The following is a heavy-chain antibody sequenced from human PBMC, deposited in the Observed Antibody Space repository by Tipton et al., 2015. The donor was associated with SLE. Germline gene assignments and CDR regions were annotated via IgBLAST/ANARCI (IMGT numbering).Heavy chain of an antibody. D-gene: IGHD3-22*01. CDR3: ARYYYDSTGDCLFDS. CDR2: IYYSGST. V-gene: IGHV4-59*08. CDR1: GGSISSYR. Sequence: TLSLTCTVSGGSISSYRWSWIRQPPGKGLEWIGYIYYSGSTNYNPSLKSRVTMSIDTSKNQFSLRLRSVTAADTAVYYCARYYYDSTGDCLFDSWGQGTLVTVSS. J-gene: IGHJ4*02.